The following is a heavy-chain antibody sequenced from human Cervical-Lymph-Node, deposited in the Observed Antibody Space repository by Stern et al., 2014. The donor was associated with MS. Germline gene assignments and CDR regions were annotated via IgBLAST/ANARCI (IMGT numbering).Heavy chain of an antibody. CDR3: ASGYRIFDY. D-gene: IGHD5-18*01. Sequence: QVQLQESGPGLVKPSQTLSLTCNVSGGSISSGSDYWSWLRQPVGKGLQWIGRIHPSGSAYYTPSLKSRVPISTDTSKNHFSLELTSATAADTAIYYCASGYRIFDYWGQGILVTVSS. CDR1: GGSISSGSDY. J-gene: IGHJ4*02. CDR2: IHPSGSA. V-gene: IGHV4-61*02.